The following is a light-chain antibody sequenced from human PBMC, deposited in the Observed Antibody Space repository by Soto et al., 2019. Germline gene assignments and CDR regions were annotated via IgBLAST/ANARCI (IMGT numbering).Light chain of an antibody. V-gene: IGLV3-21*04. CDR2: NDR. Sequence: SYELTQPPSVSVAPGQTATITCGGKNIGSKSVHWYQQKPGQAPVVVIYNDRDRPSGIPERLSGSNSGNTATLTISRVEAGDEADYYCQVWDGIIDLVFGGGTKLTVL. CDR3: QVWDGIIDLV. J-gene: IGLJ3*02. CDR1: NIGSKS.